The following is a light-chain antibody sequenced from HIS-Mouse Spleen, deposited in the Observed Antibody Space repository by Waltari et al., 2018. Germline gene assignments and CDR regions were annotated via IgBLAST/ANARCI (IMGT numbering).Light chain of an antibody. J-gene: IGKJ4*02. CDR2: AAS. CDR1: HGISSY. CDR3: QQYHSFPPT. V-gene: IGKV1D-8*02. Sequence: AIWMTQSPSLLSASTGDRVTISCRMSHGISSYLAWYQQKPGKAPALLIYAASTLQSGVPSRFSGSGSETDFTLTIRCLQSEDFATYYCQQYHSFPPTFGGGTKVEIK.